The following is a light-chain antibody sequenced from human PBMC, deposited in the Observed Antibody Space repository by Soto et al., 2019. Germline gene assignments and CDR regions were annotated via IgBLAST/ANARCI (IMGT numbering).Light chain of an antibody. CDR1: QSVSSK. V-gene: IGKV3-20*01. CDR2: GAS. Sequence: EIVLTQSPGTLCLSPGEGATLSCWASQSVSSKLAWYQHKPGQAPRLLIYGASNRATGIPDRFSGSGSGTDFTLTISRLEPEDFAVYYCQQYGSSGTFGQGTKVDI. J-gene: IGKJ1*01. CDR3: QQYGSSGT.